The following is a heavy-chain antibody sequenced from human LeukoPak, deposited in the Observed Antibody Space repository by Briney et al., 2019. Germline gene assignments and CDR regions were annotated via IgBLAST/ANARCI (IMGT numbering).Heavy chain of an antibody. Sequence: GGSLRLSCAASGFTFSSYDMHWVRHATGKGLEWVSAIGSGDDTYYPDSVKGRFTISTDDAKNSLFLQMNSLRAGDTAVYYCAREVRYSWRAFDIWGQGTTVTVS. J-gene: IGHJ3*02. D-gene: IGHD1-26*01. CDR3: AREVRYSWRAFDI. V-gene: IGHV3-13*01. CDR2: IGSGDDT. CDR1: GFTFSSYD.